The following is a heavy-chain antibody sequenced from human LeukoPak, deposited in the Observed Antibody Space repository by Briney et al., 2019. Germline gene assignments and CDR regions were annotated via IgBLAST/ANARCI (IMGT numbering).Heavy chain of an antibody. D-gene: IGHD6-13*01. CDR1: GFTFSSYG. CDR2: ISFDGSNK. V-gene: IGHV3-30*18. J-gene: IGHJ6*02. CDR3: TKGPLLAADDFYYYGMDV. Sequence: GGSLRLSCAASGFTFSSYGMHWVRQAPGKGLEWVALISFDGSNKYYADSVKGRFTISRDNSKNTLYLQMNSLRAEDTAVYYCTKGPLLAADDFYYYGMDVWGQGTTVTVSS.